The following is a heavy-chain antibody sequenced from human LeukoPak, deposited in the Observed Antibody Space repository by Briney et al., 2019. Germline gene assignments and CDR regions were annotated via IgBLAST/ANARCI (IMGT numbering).Heavy chain of an antibody. D-gene: IGHD2-2*01. CDR3: ARVCVVVPAAIWFDP. CDR1: GYTFTSYG. V-gene: IGHV1-18*01. Sequence: ASVKVSCKASGYTFTSYGISWVRQAPGQGLEWMGWISAYNGNTNYAQKLQGRVTMTTDTSTSTAYMELRSPRSDDTAVYYCARVCVVVPAAIWFDPWGQGTLVTVSS. J-gene: IGHJ5*02. CDR2: ISAYNGNT.